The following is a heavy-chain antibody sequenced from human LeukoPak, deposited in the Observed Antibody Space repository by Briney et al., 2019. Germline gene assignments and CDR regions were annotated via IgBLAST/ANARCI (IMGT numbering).Heavy chain of an antibody. D-gene: IGHD6-19*01. CDR2: IIPIFGTA. CDR3: ARREIAVAGTNYFDY. Sequence: SVKVSCKASGGTFSSYAISWVRQAPGQGLEWMGGIIPIFGTANYAQKFQGRVTITADESTSTAYMELSSLRSEDTAVYYCARREIAVAGTNYFDYWGQGTLVTVSS. J-gene: IGHJ4*02. V-gene: IGHV1-69*13. CDR1: GGTFSSYA.